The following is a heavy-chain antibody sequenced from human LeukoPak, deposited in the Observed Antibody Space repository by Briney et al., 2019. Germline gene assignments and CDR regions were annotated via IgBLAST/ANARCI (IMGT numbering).Heavy chain of an antibody. CDR1: GYTFTSYG. D-gene: IGHD4-11*01. Sequence: GASVKVSCKASGYTFTSYGISWVRQAPGQGLEWMGWISAYNGNTNYAQKLQGRVTMTTDTSTSTAYMELRRLRSDDTAVYYCARDLEGRFRLQYGDPRGGYWGQGTLVTVSS. CDR3: ARDLEGRFRLQYGDPRGGY. CDR2: ISAYNGNT. V-gene: IGHV1-18*01. J-gene: IGHJ4*02.